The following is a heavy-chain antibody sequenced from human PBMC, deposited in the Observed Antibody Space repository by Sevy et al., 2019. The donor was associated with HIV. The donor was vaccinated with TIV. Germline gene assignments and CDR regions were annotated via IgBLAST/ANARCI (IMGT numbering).Heavy chain of an antibody. CDR2: IKSEIDGGAI. V-gene: IGHV3-15*01. CDR1: GFTFSSAW. CDR3: ITDPGYRGYDEEVINYYYYGMDV. D-gene: IGHD5-12*01. Sequence: GGSLRLSCAASGFTFSSAWMSWVRQAPGKGLEWVGRIKSEIDGGAIDYAAPVKGRFSISREDSKNTVYLQMNSLKTEETAVYYGITDPGYRGYDEEVINYYYYGMDVWGQGTTVTVSS. J-gene: IGHJ6*02.